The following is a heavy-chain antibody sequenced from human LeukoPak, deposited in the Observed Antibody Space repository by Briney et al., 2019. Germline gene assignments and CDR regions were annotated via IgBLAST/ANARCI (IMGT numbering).Heavy chain of an antibody. Sequence: PGGSLRLSCAASGFTFRSYAMSWVRQAPEKGLEWVSGISGSGGSPDYADSVKGRFTISRDNSKDTLYLEMNSLRVGDTAVYYCAEDGPPATSSSNWYDHWGQGTMVSVSS. V-gene: IGHV3-23*01. CDR2: ISGSGGSP. CDR3: AEDGPPATSSSNWYDH. J-gene: IGHJ5*02. CDR1: GFTFRSYA. D-gene: IGHD5-12*01.